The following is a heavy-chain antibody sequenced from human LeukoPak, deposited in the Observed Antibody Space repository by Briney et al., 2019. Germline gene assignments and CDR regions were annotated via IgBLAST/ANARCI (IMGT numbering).Heavy chain of an antibody. CDR3: VKDRGWNTFDY. J-gene: IGHJ4*02. CDR1: GFIFSNYG. D-gene: IGHD1/OR15-1a*01. CDR2: IKQDGSER. Sequence: PGGSLRLSCAASGFIFSNYGMSWVRQAPGKGLEWVAHIKQDGSERFYMDSVKGRFTISRDNAKSSLFLQMNNLRVEDTAVYYCVKDRGWNTFDYWGQGILVTVSS. V-gene: IGHV3-7*01.